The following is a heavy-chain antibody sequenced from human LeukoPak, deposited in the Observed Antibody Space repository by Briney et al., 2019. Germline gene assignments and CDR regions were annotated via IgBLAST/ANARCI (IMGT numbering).Heavy chain of an antibody. V-gene: IGHV4-34*01. CDR3: ARASSRGAYYDILTGYSWFDP. D-gene: IGHD3-9*01. CDR1: GGSFSGYY. Sequence: SETLSLTCAVYGGSFSGYYWSWIRQPPGKGLEWIGEINHSGTTNYNPSLKSRVTISVDTSKNQFSLKLSSVTAADTAVYYCARASSRGAYYDILTGYSWFDPWGQGTLVTVSS. J-gene: IGHJ5*02. CDR2: INHSGTT.